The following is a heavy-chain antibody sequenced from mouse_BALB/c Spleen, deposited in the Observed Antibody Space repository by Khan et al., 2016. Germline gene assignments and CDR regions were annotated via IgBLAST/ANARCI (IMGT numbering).Heavy chain of an antibody. V-gene: IGHV1-5*01. Sequence: VQLQQSGTVLARPGASVKMSCKASGYSFTSYWMHWVKQRPGQGLEWIGGIYPGNSDTSYNQNFKGKAKLTAVTSASTAYMEFSSLTNEDSAVYYCTRDRDWYFDVWGAGTTVTVSS. CDR2: IYPGNSDT. CDR3: TRDRDWYFDV. J-gene: IGHJ1*01. D-gene: IGHD3-1*01. CDR1: GYSFTSYW.